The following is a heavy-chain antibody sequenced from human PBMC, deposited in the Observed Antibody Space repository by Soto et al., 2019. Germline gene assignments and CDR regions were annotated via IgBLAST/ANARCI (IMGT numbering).Heavy chain of an antibody. CDR3: ARSRTTGQWPSSYYYYYGMDV. D-gene: IGHD6-19*01. CDR1: GFTFSSYA. V-gene: IGHV3-30-3*01. Sequence: GGSLRLSCAASGFTFSSYAMHWVRQAPGKGLEWVAVISYDGSNKYYADSVKGRFTISRDNSKNTLYLQMNSLRAEDTAVYYCARSRTTGQWPSSYYYYYGMDVWGQGTTVTVSS. J-gene: IGHJ6*02. CDR2: ISYDGSNK.